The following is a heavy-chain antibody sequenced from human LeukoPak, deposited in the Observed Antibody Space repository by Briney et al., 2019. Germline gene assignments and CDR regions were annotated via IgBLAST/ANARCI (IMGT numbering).Heavy chain of an antibody. D-gene: IGHD1-26*01. CDR2: IYHSGNT. Sequence: SETLSLTCAVSGYSINSGYYWGRIRQPPGKGLEWIGSIYHSGNTYYNPSLKSRVTISVDTSKKHFSLKLSSVTAADTAVYYCARQEPGNWFDPWGQGTLVTVSS. V-gene: IGHV4-38-2*01. CDR1: GYSINSGYY. J-gene: IGHJ5*02. CDR3: ARQEPGNWFDP.